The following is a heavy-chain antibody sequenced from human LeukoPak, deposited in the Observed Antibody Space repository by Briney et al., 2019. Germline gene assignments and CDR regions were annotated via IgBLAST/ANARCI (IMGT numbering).Heavy chain of an antibody. CDR1: GFTFSSYG. D-gene: IGHD3-9*01. CDR2: ISYDGSNK. J-gene: IGHJ5*02. V-gene: IGHV3-30*18. Sequence: GGSLRLSCAASGFTFSSYGMHWVRQAPGKGLEWVAVISYDGSNKYYADSVKGRFTISRDNSKNTLYLQMNSLRAEDTAMYYCAKSRDWFSNWFDPWGQGTLVTVSS. CDR3: AKSRDWFSNWFDP.